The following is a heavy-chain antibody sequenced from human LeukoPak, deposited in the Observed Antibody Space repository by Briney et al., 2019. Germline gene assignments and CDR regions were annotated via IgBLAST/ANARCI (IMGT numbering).Heavy chain of an antibody. J-gene: IGHJ4*02. V-gene: IGHV4-59*08. D-gene: IGHD6-19*01. CDR2: IYHSGST. CDR1: GGSISSYY. CDR3: ASLPEIAVAGTFDY. Sequence: PSETLSLTCTVSGGSISSYYWSWIRQPPGKGLEWIGTIYHSGSTYYNPSLKSRVTISVDTSKNQFSLKLSSVTAADTAVYYCASLPEIAVAGTFDYWGQGTLVTVSS.